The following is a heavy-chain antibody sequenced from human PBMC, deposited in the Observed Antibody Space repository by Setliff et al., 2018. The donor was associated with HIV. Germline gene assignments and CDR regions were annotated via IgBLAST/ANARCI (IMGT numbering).Heavy chain of an antibody. CDR3: ARDYSSRWDWFDP. CDR2: ISSSSSYT. V-gene: IGHV3-21*01. CDR1: GFTFSSYS. Sequence: PGGSLRLSCAASGFTFSSYSMNWVRQAPGKGLEWVSYISSSSSYTHYADSVKGRFTISRDNVKNSLYLQMNSLRAEDTAVYYCARDYSSRWDWFDPWGQGTLVTVSS. D-gene: IGHD6-13*01. J-gene: IGHJ5*02.